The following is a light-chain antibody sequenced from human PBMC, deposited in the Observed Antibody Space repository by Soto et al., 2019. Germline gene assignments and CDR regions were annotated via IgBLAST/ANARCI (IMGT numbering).Light chain of an antibody. CDR1: SRDVGSYDL. J-gene: IGLJ1*01. CDR3: CSSAGGGTYV. Sequence: SVPTQPPSFSPSPPHSIPIPCTYTSRDVGSYDLVSWYQQHPGKAPKLMIYEVTKRPSGVSSRFSGSKSGNTASLTISGLQAEDDADYYCCSSAGGGTYVFGTGTKVTVL. CDR2: EVT. V-gene: IGLV2-23*02.